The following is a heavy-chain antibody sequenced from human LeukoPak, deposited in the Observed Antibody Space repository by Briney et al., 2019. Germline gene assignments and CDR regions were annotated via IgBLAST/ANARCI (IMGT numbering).Heavy chain of an antibody. V-gene: IGHV4-39*01. Sequence: PSETLSLTCTVSGGSIISNPYYWGWVRQSPGKGLEWIGNIYYSGTTYYNPSLKSPVTISEDTSRNRFSLMLSSVTAADTAIYYCARQVSDYFYHYMDVWGEGTTVIVSS. D-gene: IGHD2/OR15-2a*01. J-gene: IGHJ6*03. CDR2: IYYSGTT. CDR3: ARQVSDYFYHYMDV. CDR1: GGSIISNPYY.